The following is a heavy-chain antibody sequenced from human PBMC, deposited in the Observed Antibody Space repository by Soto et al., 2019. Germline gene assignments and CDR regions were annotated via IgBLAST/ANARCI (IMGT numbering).Heavy chain of an antibody. CDR3: ARDRHDYGDYVPFDY. V-gene: IGHV1-18*01. D-gene: IGHD4-17*01. CDR2: ISAYNGNT. CDR1: GYTFTSYG. Sequence: GASVKVSCKASGYTFTSYGISWVRQAPGQGLEWMGWISAYNGNTNYAQKLQGSVTMTTDTSTSTAYMELRSLRSDDTAVYYCARDRHDYGDYVPFDYWGQGTLVTVSS. J-gene: IGHJ4*02.